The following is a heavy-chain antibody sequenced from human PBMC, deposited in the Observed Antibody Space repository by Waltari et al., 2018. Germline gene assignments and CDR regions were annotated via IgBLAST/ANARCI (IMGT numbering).Heavy chain of an antibody. CDR2: INSYGSDT. D-gene: IGHD1-1*01. Sequence: EEQLSESGGGLVQPGGSLRLSCAAPGFTFKDFDMTWVRQAPGKGLEWVSKINSYGSDTQYADSVRGRFTMSRDNSRGTVSLEMNGLRAADTAVYYCVKVMGDLGTKYGLDVWGRGTTVTVSS. CDR3: VKVMGDLGTKYGLDV. J-gene: IGHJ6*01. V-gene: IGHV3-23*05. CDR1: GFTFKDFD.